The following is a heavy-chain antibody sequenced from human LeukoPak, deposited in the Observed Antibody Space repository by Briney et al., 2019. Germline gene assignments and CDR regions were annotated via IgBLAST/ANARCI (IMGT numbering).Heavy chain of an antibody. D-gene: IGHD5-18*01. CDR3: ARVGARYSYGFLDY. CDR2: ISYDGSNK. CDR1: GFTFSSYA. Sequence: GGSLRLSCAASGFTFSSYAMSWVRQAPGKGLEWVAVISYDGSNKYYADSVKGRFTISRDNSKNTLYLQMNSLRAEDTAVYYCARVGARYSYGFLDYWGQGTLVTVSS. J-gene: IGHJ4*02. V-gene: IGHV3-30-3*01.